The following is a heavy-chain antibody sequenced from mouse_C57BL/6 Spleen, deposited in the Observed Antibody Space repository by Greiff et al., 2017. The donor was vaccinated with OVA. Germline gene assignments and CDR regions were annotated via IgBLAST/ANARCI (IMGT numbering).Heavy chain of an antibody. CDR3: TRRGLRRGEYYFDY. CDR2: IDPETGGT. Sequence: QVQLQQSGAELVRPGASVTLSCKASGYTFTDYEMHWVKQTPVHGLEWIGAIDPETGGTAYNQKFKGKAILTADKSSSTAYMELRSLKSEDSAVYYCTRRGLRRGEYYFDYWGQGTTLTVSS. D-gene: IGHD2-2*01. V-gene: IGHV1-15*01. CDR1: GYTFTDYE. J-gene: IGHJ2*01.